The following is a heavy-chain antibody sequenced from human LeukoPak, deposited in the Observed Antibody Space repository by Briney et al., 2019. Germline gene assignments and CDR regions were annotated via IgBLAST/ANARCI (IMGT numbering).Heavy chain of an antibody. V-gene: IGHV4-34*01. CDR1: GGSFSGFY. CDR3: ARVMKSSVEVQGAFDI. D-gene: IGHD1-1*01. Sequence: RSSETLSLTCAVYGGSFSGFYWSWIRQPPGKGLEWIGEINHSGSTNYNPSLKSRVTISVDTSKNQFSLKLSSVTAADTAVYYCARVMKSSVEVQGAFDIWGQGTMVTVSS. CDR2: INHSGST. J-gene: IGHJ3*02.